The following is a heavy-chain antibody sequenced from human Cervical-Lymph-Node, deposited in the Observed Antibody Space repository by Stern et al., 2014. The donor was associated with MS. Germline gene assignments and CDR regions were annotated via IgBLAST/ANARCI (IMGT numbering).Heavy chain of an antibody. Sequence: VQLEESGPGLVKPSETLSLTCTVSGYSISSGYYWGWIRQPPGKGLEWIGSIYHSGSTYYNPSLKSRVTISVDTSKTQFSLKLSSVTAADTAVYYCARVAGGSSYYFDYWGQGTLVTVSS. CDR3: ARVAGGSSYYFDY. J-gene: IGHJ4*02. CDR2: IYHSGST. D-gene: IGHD6-6*01. CDR1: GYSISSGYY. V-gene: IGHV4-38-2*02.